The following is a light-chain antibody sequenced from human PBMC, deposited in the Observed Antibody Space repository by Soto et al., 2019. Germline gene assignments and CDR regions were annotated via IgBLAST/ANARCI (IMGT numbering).Light chain of an antibody. CDR1: SSDIGSYNY. CDR3: KSFTTSSTYV. J-gene: IGLJ1*01. Sequence: QSVLTQPASVSGSPGQSIAISCIGTSSDIGSYNYVSWYQQHPGKAPKLMIYDVSNRPSGVSDRFSGSKSGNTAPLTISGLQAEDEADYYCKSFTTSSTYVFGTGTKVTVL. CDR2: DVS. V-gene: IGLV2-14*01.